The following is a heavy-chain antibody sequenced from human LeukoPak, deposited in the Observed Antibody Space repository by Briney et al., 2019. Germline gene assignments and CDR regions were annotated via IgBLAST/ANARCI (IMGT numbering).Heavy chain of an antibody. CDR1: GFTFNSYE. CDR2: ISYDGSNK. Sequence: PGGSLRLSCAASGFTFNSYEMHWVRQAPGKGLEWVAVISYDGSNKYYADFVKGRFTFSRDNSKNTVHLQMNSLRAEDTAVYYCARPSSGYSYGYDFDYWGQGTLVTVSS. V-gene: IGHV3-30-3*01. J-gene: IGHJ4*02. CDR3: ARPSSGYSYGYDFDY. D-gene: IGHD5-18*01.